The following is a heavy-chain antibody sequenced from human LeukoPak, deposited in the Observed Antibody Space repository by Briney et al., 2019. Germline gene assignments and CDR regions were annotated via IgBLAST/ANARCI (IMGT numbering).Heavy chain of an antibody. D-gene: IGHD2-15*01. CDR2: IYHSGST. Sequence: SETLSLTCAVSGYSISSGYYWGWIRQPPGKGLEWIGSIYHSGSTYYNPSLKSRVTISVDTSKNQFSLKLSSVTAADTAVYYCARILGNYFDYRGQGTLVTVSS. V-gene: IGHV4-38-2*01. J-gene: IGHJ4*02. CDR1: GYSISSGYY. CDR3: ARILGNYFDY.